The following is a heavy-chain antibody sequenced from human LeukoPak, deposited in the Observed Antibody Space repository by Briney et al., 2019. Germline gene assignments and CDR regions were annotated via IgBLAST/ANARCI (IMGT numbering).Heavy chain of an antibody. V-gene: IGHV4-30-4*02. J-gene: IGHJ3*02. CDR2: IYYSGST. Sequence: SETLSLTCTVSGGSISSGDYYWSWIRQPPGKGLEWIGYIYYSGSTYYNPSLKSRVTISVDTSKNQFSLKLSSVTAADTAVYYCASYGDLDAFDIWGQGTMVTVSS. CDR1: GGSISSGDYY. D-gene: IGHD4-17*01. CDR3: ASYGDLDAFDI.